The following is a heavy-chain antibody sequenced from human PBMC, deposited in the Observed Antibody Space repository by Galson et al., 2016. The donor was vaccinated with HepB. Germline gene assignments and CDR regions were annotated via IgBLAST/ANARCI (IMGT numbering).Heavy chain of an antibody. Sequence: SLRLSCAASGFTFSIFAMNWVRQAPGKGLEWVSVVSGSGDNTYYADSVKGRLTISRDNSNNTLFLQMNSLRVEDTAVYYCAKGRSAIAAAGLNYWGQRTLVTVSS. V-gene: IGHV3-23*01. CDR1: GFTFSIFA. D-gene: IGHD6-13*01. J-gene: IGHJ4*02. CDR2: VSGSGDNT. CDR3: AKGRSAIAAAGLNY.